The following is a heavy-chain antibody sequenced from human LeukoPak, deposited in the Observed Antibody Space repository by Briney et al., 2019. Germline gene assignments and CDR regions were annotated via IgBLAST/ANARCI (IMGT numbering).Heavy chain of an antibody. D-gene: IGHD1-26*01. J-gene: IGHJ3*02. CDR3: ARYGRYRAFDI. V-gene: IGHV3-74*01. CDR1: GFTVSSNY. Sequence: GGSLRLSCAASGFTVSSNYMTWVRQAPGKGLVWVSRINSDVSTTNYADSVKGRFTISRDNAKNTIYLQMNSLRAEDTAVYYCARYGRYRAFDIWGPGTVVTVSS. CDR2: INSDVSTT.